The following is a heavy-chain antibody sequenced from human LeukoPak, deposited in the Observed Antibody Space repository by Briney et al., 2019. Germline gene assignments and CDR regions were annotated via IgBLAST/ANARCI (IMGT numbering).Heavy chain of an antibody. D-gene: IGHD4-17*01. J-gene: IGHJ4*02. CDR1: GYTFISYG. V-gene: IGHV1-18*01. CDR2: INADNGNT. Sequence: ASVKASCKASGYTFISYGISWVRQAPGQGLEWMGWINADNGNTNYAQNLQGRVTMTTDTSTTTAYMELRSLRSDDTAVYYCARDRSDSTDYVLLDYWGQGTLVTVSS. CDR3: ARDRSDSTDYVLLDY.